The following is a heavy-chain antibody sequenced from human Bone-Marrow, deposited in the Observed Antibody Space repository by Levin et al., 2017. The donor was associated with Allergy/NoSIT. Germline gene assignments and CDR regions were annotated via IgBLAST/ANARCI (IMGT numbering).Heavy chain of an antibody. D-gene: IGHD6-19*01. CDR1: GFTFSSYS. Sequence: GGSLRLSCAASGFTFSSYSMNWVRQAPGKGLEWVSYISSRSSTIYYADSVKGRFTISRDNAKNSLYLQMNSLRAEDTAVYYCARGIAVAGTLRNSFDIWGQGTMVTVAS. V-gene: IGHV3-48*01. J-gene: IGHJ3*02. CDR2: ISSRSSTI. CDR3: ARGIAVAGTLRNSFDI.